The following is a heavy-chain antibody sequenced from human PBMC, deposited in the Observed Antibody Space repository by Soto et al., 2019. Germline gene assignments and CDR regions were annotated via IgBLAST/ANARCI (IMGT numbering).Heavy chain of an antibody. CDR2: IYYTGST. J-gene: IGHJ4*02. CDR1: GGSISSYY. V-gene: IGHV4-59*01. Sequence: QVQLQESGPGLVKPSETLSLICTVSGGSISSYYWSWIRQPPGKGLEWIGNIYYTGSTNYNPSLKSRVTMSVDTSKHQFYLQLSSVTAADTAVYYCARVGYYYDSGGYYFPDYWGRGTLITVSS. D-gene: IGHD3-22*01. CDR3: ARVGYYYDSGGYYFPDY.